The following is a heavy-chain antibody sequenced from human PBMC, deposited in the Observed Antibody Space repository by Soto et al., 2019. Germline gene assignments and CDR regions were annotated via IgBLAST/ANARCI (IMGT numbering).Heavy chain of an antibody. CDR2: IYWDDEK. J-gene: IGHJ5*02. D-gene: IGHD5-12*01. Sequence: QITLKESVPTLVKPTQTLTVTCTFSGFSLRTSGVGVDGIRQSPGQALEWLGVIYWDDEKRYSPSLKSRLTLSKDTARNPVVLTVAHMAPRDTGTYSSARVFLDVVATLGSWGQGSPVIVSS. CDR3: ARVFLDVVATLGS. CDR1: GFSLRTSGVG. V-gene: IGHV2-5*02.